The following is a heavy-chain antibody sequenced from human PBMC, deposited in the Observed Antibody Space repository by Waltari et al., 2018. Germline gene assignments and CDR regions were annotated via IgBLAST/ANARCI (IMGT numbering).Heavy chain of an antibody. CDR1: GGSLSRRGLF. V-gene: IGHV4-31*03. CDR3: ARDLVGATIGY. CDR2: IYYSGIT. Sequence: QVQLQESGPGLVKPSETLSLTCSVSGGSLSRRGLFWSWIRQHPGKGLEWIGDIYYSGITYYNPSLKSRVTISKDTSKNQISLRLASVTAADTAVYYCARDLVGATIGYWGQGTLVNVSS. D-gene: IGHD1-26*01. J-gene: IGHJ4*02.